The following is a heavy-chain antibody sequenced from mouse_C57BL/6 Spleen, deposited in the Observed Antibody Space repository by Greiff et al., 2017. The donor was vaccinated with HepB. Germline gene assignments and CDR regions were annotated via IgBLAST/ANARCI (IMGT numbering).Heavy chain of an antibody. V-gene: IGHV1-80*01. CDR2: IYPGDGDT. D-gene: IGHD1-1*01. J-gene: IGHJ1*03. Sequence: QVQLQQSGAELVKPGASVKISCKASGYAFSSYWMNWVKQRPGKGLEWIGQIYPGDGDTNYNGKFKGKATLTADKSSSTAYMQLSSLTSEDSAVYFCARGTSYYGSSYRYFDVWGTGTTVTVSS. CDR1: GYAFSSYW. CDR3: ARGTSYYGSSYRYFDV.